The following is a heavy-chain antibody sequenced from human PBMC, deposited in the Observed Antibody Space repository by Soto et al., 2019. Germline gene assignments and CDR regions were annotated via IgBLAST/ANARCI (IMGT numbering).Heavy chain of an antibody. CDR3: ATSGGSSSYRWFGP. D-gene: IGHD6-13*01. CDR1: GGSISTYY. V-gene: IGHV4-59*01. CDR2: IYNSGST. Sequence: PSETLSLTCTVSGGSISTYYWSWIRQVPWKGLEWIGNIYNSGSTNYNPSLESRVTISIDTSKNQFSLNLRSVTAADTAVYYCATSGGSSSYRWFGPWGQGTLVTVSS. J-gene: IGHJ5*02.